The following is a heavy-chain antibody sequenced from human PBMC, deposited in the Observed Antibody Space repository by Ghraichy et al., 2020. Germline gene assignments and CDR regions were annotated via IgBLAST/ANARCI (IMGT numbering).Heavy chain of an antibody. CDR2: IYYSGST. D-gene: IGHD4-17*01. Sequence: TLSLTCTVSGGSISSGGYYWSWIRQHPGKGLEWIGYIYYSGSTYYNPSLKSRVTISVDTSKNQFSLKLSSVTAADTAVYYCARGGRYGDYTESIDYWGQGTLVTVSS. CDR3: ARGGRYGDYTESIDY. J-gene: IGHJ4*02. CDR1: GGSISSGGYY. V-gene: IGHV4-31*03.